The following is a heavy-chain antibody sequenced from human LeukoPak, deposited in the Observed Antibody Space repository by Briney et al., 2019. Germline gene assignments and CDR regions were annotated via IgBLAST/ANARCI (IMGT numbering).Heavy chain of an antibody. CDR1: GGSISSDNYQ. CDR3: ARYGSGSTWFDP. D-gene: IGHD3-10*01. CDR2: INYSGST. Sequence: SETLSLTCTVSGGSISSDNYQWSWVRQPPGKGLEWIGYINYSGSTYYNPSLKSRVTISVDTSKNHFSLRLSSVTAADTAVYYCARYGSGSTWFDPWGQGTLVTVSS. V-gene: IGHV4-30-4*01. J-gene: IGHJ5*02.